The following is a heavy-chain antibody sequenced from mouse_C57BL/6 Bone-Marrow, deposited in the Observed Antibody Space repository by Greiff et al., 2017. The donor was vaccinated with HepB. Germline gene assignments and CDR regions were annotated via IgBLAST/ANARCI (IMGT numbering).Heavy chain of an antibody. CDR3: ARGYWYFDV. CDR2: INPYNGDT. CDR1: GYSFTGYF. J-gene: IGHJ1*03. V-gene: IGHV1-20*01. Sequence: EVKLMESGPELVKPGDSVKISCKASGYSFTGYFMNWVMQSHGKSLEWIGRINPYNGDTFYNQKFKGKATLTVDKSSSTAHMELRSLTSEDSAVYYCARGYWYFDVWGTGTTVTVSS.